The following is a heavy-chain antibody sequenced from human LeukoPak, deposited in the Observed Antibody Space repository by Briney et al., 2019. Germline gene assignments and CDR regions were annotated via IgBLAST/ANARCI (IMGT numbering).Heavy chain of an antibody. CDR1: GYTFNSYY. V-gene: IGHV1-46*02. CDR2: INPSGGST. D-gene: IGHD4-17*01. J-gene: IGHJ4*02. CDR3: ARESYGEEDN. Sequence: ASVKVSCEASGYTFNSYYLHWVRQAPGQGLEWMGIINPSGGSTSYAQKFQGRVTMTRDTSTRTVYMELSSLRSEDTAVYYCARESYGEEDNWGQGTLVTVSS.